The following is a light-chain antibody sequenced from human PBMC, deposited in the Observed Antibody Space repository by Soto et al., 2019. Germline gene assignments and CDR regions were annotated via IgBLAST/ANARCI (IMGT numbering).Light chain of an antibody. V-gene: IGKV1-27*01. J-gene: IGKJ1*01. CDR1: QGISTY. CDR3: QSYTGAPWT. Sequence: DIQMTQSPSSLSASVGDRVTITCRASQGISTYLVWYQQKPGTVPKLLIFAASTLQSGVPSRFSGSGSGTDFTLTISSLQPEDVATYYCQSYTGAPWTFDQGTKVEI. CDR2: AAS.